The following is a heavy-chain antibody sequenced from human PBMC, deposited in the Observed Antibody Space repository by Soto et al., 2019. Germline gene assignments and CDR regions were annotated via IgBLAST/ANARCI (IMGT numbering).Heavy chain of an antibody. V-gene: IGHV1-2*02. Sequence: SVKVYCKGSGYTFSDYYIHWARQAPGQGLEWMGWINPNSGGTKYAPKFQGGVTMTRDTSITTAYMELSRLRSGDTAVYYCAREPATAKPEGVDFWGQGTLVTVPQ. CDR3: AREPATAKPEGVDF. CDR1: GYTFSDYY. J-gene: IGHJ4*02. D-gene: IGHD1-1*01. CDR2: INPNSGGT.